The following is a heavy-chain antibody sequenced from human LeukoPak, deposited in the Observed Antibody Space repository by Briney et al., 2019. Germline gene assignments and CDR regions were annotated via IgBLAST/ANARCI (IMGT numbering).Heavy chain of an antibody. CDR1: GFTFSSYA. J-gene: IGHJ3*02. Sequence: PGGSLRLSCAASGFTFSSYAMHWVRQAPGKGLEWVAVISYDGSNKYYADSVKGRFTISRDNSKNTLYLQMNSLRAEDTAVYYCAKDRGPSLTGPPASPPDAFDIWGQGTMVTVSS. V-gene: IGHV3-30-3*01. CDR2: ISYDGSNK. D-gene: IGHD1-14*01. CDR3: AKDRGPSLTGPPASPPDAFDI.